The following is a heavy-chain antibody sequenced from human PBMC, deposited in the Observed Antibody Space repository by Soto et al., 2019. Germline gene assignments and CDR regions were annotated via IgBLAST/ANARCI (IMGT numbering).Heavy chain of an antibody. V-gene: IGHV4-34*01. CDR2: INHSGST. CDR1: GGSFSGDY. Sequence: SETLSLTCAVYGGSFSGDYWSWIRQPPGKGLEWIGEINHSGSTNYNPSLKSRVTISVDTSKNQFSLKLSSVTAADTAVYYCARPTRQWLGLRYYYGMDVWGQGTTVTVSS. D-gene: IGHD6-19*01. J-gene: IGHJ6*02. CDR3: ARPTRQWLGLRYYYGMDV.